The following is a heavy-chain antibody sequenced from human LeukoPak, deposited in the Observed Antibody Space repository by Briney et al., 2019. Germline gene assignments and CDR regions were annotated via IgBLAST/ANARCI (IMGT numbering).Heavy chain of an antibody. Sequence: ASVKVSCKASGGTFSSYAISWVRQAPGQGLEWMGRTIPIFGTANYAQKFQGRVTITTDESTSTAYMELSSLRSEDTAVYYCARDAQYSSGWRTFDYWGQGTLVTVSS. D-gene: IGHD6-19*01. CDR1: GGTFSSYA. CDR2: TIPIFGTA. J-gene: IGHJ4*02. CDR3: ARDAQYSSGWRTFDY. V-gene: IGHV1-69*05.